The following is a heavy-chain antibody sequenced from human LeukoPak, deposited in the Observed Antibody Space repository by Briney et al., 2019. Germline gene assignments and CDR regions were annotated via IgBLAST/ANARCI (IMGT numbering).Heavy chain of an antibody. CDR2: IYYSGST. CDR1: GGSISSYY. D-gene: IGHD4-17*01. Sequence: SSGTLSLTCTVSGGSISSYYWSWIRQPPGKGLEWIGYIYYSGSTNYNPSLKSRVTISVDTSKNQFSLKLSSVTAADTAVYYCARAGDYGDPDYWGQGTLVTVSS. J-gene: IGHJ4*02. V-gene: IGHV4-59*01. CDR3: ARAGDYGDPDY.